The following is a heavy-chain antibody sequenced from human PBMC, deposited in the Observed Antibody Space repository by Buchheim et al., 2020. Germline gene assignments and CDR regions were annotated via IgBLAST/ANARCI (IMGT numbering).Heavy chain of an antibody. Sequence: EVQLVESGGGLVQPGGSLRLSCAASAFTFSSYEMNWVRQAPGKGLEWVSYISSSGNTIYYADSVKGRFTISRDNAKNSLYLQMNGLRAEDTALYYCASEDAAAAAYYFMDVWGKGTT. CDR1: AFTFSSYE. V-gene: IGHV3-48*03. CDR2: ISSSGNTI. J-gene: IGHJ6*03. D-gene: IGHD6-13*01. CDR3: ASEDAAAAAYYFMDV.